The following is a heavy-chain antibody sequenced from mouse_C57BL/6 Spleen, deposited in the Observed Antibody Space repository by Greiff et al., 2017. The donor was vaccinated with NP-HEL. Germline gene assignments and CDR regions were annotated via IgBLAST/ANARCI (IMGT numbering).Heavy chain of an antibody. V-gene: IGHV2-2*01. CDR1: GFSFTSYG. J-gene: IGHJ1*03. CDR3: GRSSDSWNFDV. CDR2: IWSGGST. Sequence: QVQLQQSGPGLVQPSPCLTISCTASGFSFTSYGVHWVRQSPGKGLEWLGVIWSGGSTDYNAAFISRLTISKDNSESQVFFKMNSLQADDTAIYYCGRSSDSWNFDVWGTGTTVTVSS.